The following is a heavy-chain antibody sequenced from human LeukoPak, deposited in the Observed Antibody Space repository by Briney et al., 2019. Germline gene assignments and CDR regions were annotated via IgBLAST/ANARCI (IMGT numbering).Heavy chain of an antibody. D-gene: IGHD2-15*01. Sequence: GGSLRLSCAASGFTFSSYEMNWVRLSPGKGREWVSYISSSGSTIYYAHSVKGRLTISRDNTKNSLYLQTNTLRDEDTPVCYCARIAYCSRRSCSSLGIFDYSGQGTLVTVSS. CDR2: ISSSGSTI. V-gene: IGHV3-48*03. CDR1: GFTFSSYE. CDR3: ARIAYCSRRSCSSLGIFDY. J-gene: IGHJ4*02.